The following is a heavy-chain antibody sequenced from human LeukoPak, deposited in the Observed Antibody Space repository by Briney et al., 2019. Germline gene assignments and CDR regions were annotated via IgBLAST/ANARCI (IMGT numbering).Heavy chain of an antibody. D-gene: IGHD3-10*01. CDR2: INPNSGGT. CDR3: ARSQVITMVRGVAIYGAFDI. V-gene: IGHV1-2*02. CDR1: GYTFTGYY. J-gene: IGHJ3*02. Sequence: GASVKVSCKASGYTFTGYYMHWVRQAPGQGLEWMGWINPNSGGTNYAQKFQGRVTMTRDTSISTAYMELSRLRSDDTAVYYCARSQVITMVRGVAIYGAFDIWGQGTMVTVSS.